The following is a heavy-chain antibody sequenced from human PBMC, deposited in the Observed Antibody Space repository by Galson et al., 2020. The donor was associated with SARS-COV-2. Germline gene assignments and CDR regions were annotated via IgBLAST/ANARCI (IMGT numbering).Heavy chain of an antibody. J-gene: IGHJ3*02. CDR2: IYYSGST. V-gene: IGHV4-59*08. D-gene: IGHD7-27*01. CDR1: GGSISSYY. CDR3: ARFWGGFDI. Sequence: ASETLSLTCTVSGGSISSYYWSWIRQPPGKGLEWIGYIYYSGSTNYNPSLKSRVTISVDTSKNQFSLKLSSVTAADTAVYYCARFWGGFDIWGQGTMVSVSS.